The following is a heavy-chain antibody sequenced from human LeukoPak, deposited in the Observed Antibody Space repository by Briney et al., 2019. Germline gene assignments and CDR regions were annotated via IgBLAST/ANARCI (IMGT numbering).Heavy chain of an antibody. V-gene: IGHV3-23*01. CDR3: AKIYLRDMITFGGVIPHYSGPFDY. CDR1: GFTFSSYW. J-gene: IGHJ4*02. Sequence: PGGSLRLSCAASGFTFSSYWMSWVRQAPGKGLEWVSAISGSGGSTYYADSVKGRFTISRDNSKNTLYLQMNSLRAEDTAVYYCAKIYLRDMITFGGVIPHYSGPFDYWGQGTLVTVSS. CDR2: ISGSGGST. D-gene: IGHD3-16*02.